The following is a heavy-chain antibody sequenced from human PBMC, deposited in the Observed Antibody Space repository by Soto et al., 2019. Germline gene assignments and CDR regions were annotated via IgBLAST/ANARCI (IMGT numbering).Heavy chain of an antibody. CDR1: GFTFSSYG. CDR3: ARGLLGSYYGMDV. Sequence: QVQLVESGGGVVQPGRSLRLSCAASGFTFSSYGMHWVRQAPGKGLEWVAVIWYDGSNKYYADSVKGRFTISRDNSKNTLYLQMNSLRAEDTAVYYCARGLLGSYYGMDVWGQGTTVTVSS. D-gene: IGHD3-16*01. J-gene: IGHJ6*02. CDR2: IWYDGSNK. V-gene: IGHV3-33*01.